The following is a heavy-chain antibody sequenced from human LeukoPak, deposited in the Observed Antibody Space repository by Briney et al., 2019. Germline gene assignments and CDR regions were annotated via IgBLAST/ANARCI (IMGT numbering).Heavy chain of an antibody. D-gene: IGHD3-16*01. CDR3: ARDDALGDNALDI. CDR1: GFTFSSYG. Sequence: GGSLRLSCAASGFTFSSYGMHGVRQAPGKGLEWVAVILNDGSQEKYADSVKGRFTISRDNSKNTLFLQMNSLRAEDTAVYYCARDDALGDNALDIWGQGTMVTASS. J-gene: IGHJ3*02. CDR2: ILNDGSQE. V-gene: IGHV3-33*01.